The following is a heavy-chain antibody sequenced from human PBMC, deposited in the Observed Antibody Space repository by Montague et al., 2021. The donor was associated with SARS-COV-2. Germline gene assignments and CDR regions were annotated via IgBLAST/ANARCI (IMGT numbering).Heavy chain of an antibody. D-gene: IGHD5-12*01. CDR2: VYHSGYT. CDR1: GFSISSGFY. Sequence: SETLSLTCSVSGFSISSGFYWAWIRQSPGKGPEWIGTVYHSGYTXYNPSLGGRVTVSIDTSKNQFSLTVTSVTAADTAVYFCARRGYTGSDYFDYWGQGTLVTVSS. V-gene: IGHV4-38-2*01. J-gene: IGHJ4*02. CDR3: ARRGYTGSDYFDY.